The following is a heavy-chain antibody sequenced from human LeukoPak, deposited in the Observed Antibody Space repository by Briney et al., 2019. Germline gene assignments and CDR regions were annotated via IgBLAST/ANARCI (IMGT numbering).Heavy chain of an antibody. Sequence: GASVKVSCKASGYIFTSYYMHWVRQAPGEGLQWMGIINPTGGSTSYAQKFQGRVTMTRDTSISTAYMELSRLRSDDTAVYYCARKVVVVVASWNWFDPWGQGTLVTVSS. CDR1: GYIFTSYY. CDR2: INPTGGST. D-gene: IGHD2-15*01. V-gene: IGHV1-46*01. CDR3: ARKVVVVVASWNWFDP. J-gene: IGHJ5*02.